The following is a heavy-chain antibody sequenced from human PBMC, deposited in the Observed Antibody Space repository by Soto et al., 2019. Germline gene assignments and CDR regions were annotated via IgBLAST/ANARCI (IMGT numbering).Heavy chain of an antibody. J-gene: IGHJ4*02. CDR2: INGDGSST. V-gene: IGHV3-74*01. CDR1: GFTFSSYW. CDR3: VRTSLVVAAATREDY. D-gene: IGHD2-15*01. Sequence: EVQLVESGGGLVQPGGSLRLSCAASGFTFSSYWMHWVRQAPGKGLVWVSRINGDGSSTSYADSVKGRFTISRVNAKNTLYLQMNSLRAEDTAVYYGVRTSLVVAAATREDYWGQGTLVTVSS.